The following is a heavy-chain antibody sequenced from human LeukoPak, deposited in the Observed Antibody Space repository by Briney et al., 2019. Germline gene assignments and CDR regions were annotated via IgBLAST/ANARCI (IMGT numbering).Heavy chain of an antibody. CDR3: ARDFWDLDYYFYYMDV. V-gene: IGHV3-49*04. D-gene: IGHD3-3*01. J-gene: IGHJ6*03. CDR1: GFTFSSYA. CDR2: IRSKPYGGTT. Sequence: GGSLRLSCAASGFTFSSYAMSWVRQAPGKGLEWVGFIRSKPYGGTTEYAASVKGRFTISRDDSKSIAYLQMNSLRTEDTAVYYCARDFWDLDYYFYYMDVWGKGTTVTVSS.